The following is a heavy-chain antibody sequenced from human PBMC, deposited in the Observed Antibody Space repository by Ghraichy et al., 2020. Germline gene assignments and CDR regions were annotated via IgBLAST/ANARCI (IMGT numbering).Heavy chain of an antibody. D-gene: IGHD6-6*01. J-gene: IGHJ3*01. CDR1: GFRFSNYW. Sequence: GESLNISCAASGFRFSNYWMHWVRQVPGQGLVWLSRINSDGSVTDYADSVKGRFTISRDNAKNTLYLQMNSLRVEDTALYHGAREEAPRPGDDAFDVWGQGTMVTVSS. CDR2: INSDGSVT. CDR3: AREEAPRPGDDAFDV. V-gene: IGHV3-74*01.